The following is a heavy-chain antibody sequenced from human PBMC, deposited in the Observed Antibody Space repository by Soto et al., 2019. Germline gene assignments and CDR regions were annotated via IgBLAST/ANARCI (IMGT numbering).Heavy chain of an antibody. V-gene: IGHV4-31*03. CDR3: ARGDSQVSSVFDY. J-gene: IGHJ4*02. D-gene: IGHD3-16*01. Sequence: SETLSLTCTVSGGPFPNGGYYWSWIRQEPGKGLEWIGYTHYSGDTSYNPSLRSRVTISTDTSKTQFSLRLRSVTSADTAVYYCARGDSQVSSVFDYWGQGMLVAVSS. CDR2: THYSGDT. CDR1: GGPFPNGGYY.